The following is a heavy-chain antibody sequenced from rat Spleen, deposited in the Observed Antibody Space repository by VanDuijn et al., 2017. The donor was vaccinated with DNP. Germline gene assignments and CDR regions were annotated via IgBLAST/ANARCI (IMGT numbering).Heavy chain of an antibody. CDR3: ARWFNSGYYFDY. CDR1: GFTFSDYN. V-gene: IGHV5S10*01. Sequence: EVQLVESGGGLVQPGRSLKLSCAASGFTFSDYNMAWVRQAPKKGLEWVATIIYAGSRTYYRDSVQGRFTISRDNAKTTLYLQMNSLRSEDMATYYCARWFNSGYYFDYWGQGVMVTVSS. D-gene: IGHD4-3*01. J-gene: IGHJ2*01. CDR2: IIYAGSRT.